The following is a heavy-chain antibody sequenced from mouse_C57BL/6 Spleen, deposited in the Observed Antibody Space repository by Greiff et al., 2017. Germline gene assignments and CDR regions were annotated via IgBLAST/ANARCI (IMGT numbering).Heavy chain of an antibody. CDR1: GYTFTSYW. D-gene: IGHD2-2*01. J-gene: IGHJ3*01. CDR3: ARGKGFYYGYDGWFAY. CDR2: IDPNSGGT. Sequence: QVQLQQPGAELVKPGASVKLSCKASGYTFTSYWMHWVKQRPGRGLEWIGRIDPNSGGTKDNEKFKSKATLTVDKPSSTAYMQLSSLTSEDSAVYYCARGKGFYYGYDGWFAYWGQGTLVTVSA. V-gene: IGHV1-72*01.